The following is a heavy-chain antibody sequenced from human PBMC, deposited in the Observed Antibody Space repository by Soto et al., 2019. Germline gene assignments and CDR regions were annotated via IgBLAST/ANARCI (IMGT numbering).Heavy chain of an antibody. CDR3: ARDSTLAY. V-gene: IGHV1-46*01. J-gene: IGHJ4*02. CDR2: INPSGGAT. Sequence: ASVKVSCKASGYTFTSYYIHWVRQAPGQGLEWMGIINPSGGATTYTQKFQGRVTMTRDTSTSTVYMELSSLRSEDTAMYYCARDSTLAYWGQGTLVTVSS. CDR1: GYTFTSYY.